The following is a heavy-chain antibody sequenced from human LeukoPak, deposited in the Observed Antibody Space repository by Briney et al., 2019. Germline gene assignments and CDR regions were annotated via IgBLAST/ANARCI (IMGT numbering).Heavy chain of an antibody. Sequence: SGPALVKPTQTLTLTCTFSGFSLRTSGMCVSWIRQPPGKALEWLALIDWDDEKYYSTSLKTRLTISKDTSKNQVVLTMTNMDPVHTATYFCARLFREGGYDFSFDYWGQGTLVTVSS. D-gene: IGHD5-12*01. CDR3: ARLFREGGYDFSFDY. CDR1: GFSLRTSGMC. V-gene: IGHV2-70*01. CDR2: IDWDDEK. J-gene: IGHJ4*02.